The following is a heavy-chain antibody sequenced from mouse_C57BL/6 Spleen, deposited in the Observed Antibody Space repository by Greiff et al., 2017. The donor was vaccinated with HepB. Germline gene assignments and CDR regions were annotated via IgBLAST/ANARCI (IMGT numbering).Heavy chain of an antibody. D-gene: IGHD2-4*01. V-gene: IGHV5-9*01. CDR1: GFTFSSYT. J-gene: IGHJ3*01. Sequence: EVMLVESGGGLVKPGGSLKLSCAASGFTFSSYTMSWVRQTPEKRLEWVATISGGGGNTYYPDSVKGRFTISRDNAKNTLYLQMSSLRSEDTAWYYCARHDYYDYDWFAYWGQGTLVTVSA. CDR3: ARHDYYDYDWFAY. CDR2: ISGGGGNT.